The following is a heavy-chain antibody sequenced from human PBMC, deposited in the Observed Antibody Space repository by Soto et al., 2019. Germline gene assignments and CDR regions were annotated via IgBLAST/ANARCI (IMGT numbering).Heavy chain of an antibody. D-gene: IGHD3-3*01. CDR3: ARDRGGYYNYYGMDV. CDR1: GFTFSSYG. CDR2: IWYDGSNK. J-gene: IGHJ6*02. Sequence: PGGSLRLSCAASGFTFSSYGMHWVRQAPGKGLEWVAVIWYDGSNKYYADSVKGRFTISRDNSKNTLYLQMNSLRAEDTAVYYCARDRGGYYNYYGMDVWGQGTTVTVSS. V-gene: IGHV3-33*01.